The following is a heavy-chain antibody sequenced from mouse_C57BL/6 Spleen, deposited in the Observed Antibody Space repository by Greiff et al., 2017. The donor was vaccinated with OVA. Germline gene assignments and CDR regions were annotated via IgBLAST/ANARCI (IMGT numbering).Heavy chain of an antibody. D-gene: IGHD1-1*01. CDR3: ARSAITTVVEDCWYFDV. CDR1: GYAFSSYW. J-gene: IGHJ1*03. V-gene: IGHV1-80*01. CDR2: IYPGDGDT. Sequence: QVQLQQSGPELVKPGASVKMSCKASGYAFSSYWMNWVKQRPGKGLEWIGQIYPGDGDTNYNGKFKGKATLTADKSSSTAYMQLSSLTSEDSAVYFCARSAITTVVEDCWYFDVWGTGTTVTVSS.